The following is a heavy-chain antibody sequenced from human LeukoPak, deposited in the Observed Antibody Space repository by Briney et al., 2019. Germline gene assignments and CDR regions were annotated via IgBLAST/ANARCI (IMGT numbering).Heavy chain of an antibody. CDR2: IYSGGST. J-gene: IGHJ3*02. Sequence: GGSLRLSCAASGFTVSSNYMSWVRQAPGKGLEWVSVIYSGGSTYYADSVKGRFTISRDNSKNTLYLQMNSLRAEDTAVYYCAREQIVVVPAAHDAFDIWGQGTMVTVSS. D-gene: IGHD2-2*01. V-gene: IGHV3-66*01. CDR3: AREQIVVVPAAHDAFDI. CDR1: GFTVSSNY.